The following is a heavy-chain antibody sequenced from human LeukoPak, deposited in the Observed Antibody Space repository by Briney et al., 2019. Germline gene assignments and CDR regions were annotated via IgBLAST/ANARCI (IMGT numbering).Heavy chain of an antibody. V-gene: IGHV4-61*02. J-gene: IGHJ3*02. CDR3: ARGPGVTNDAFDI. Sequence: SETLSLTCTVSGNSISSGDNYWSWIRQPAGKGLEWIGRIYTSGSTNYNPSLKSRITISVDTSKNQFSLKLSSATAADTAVYYFARGPGVTNDAFDIWGQGTMVTVSS. D-gene: IGHD3-10*01. CDR1: GNSISSGDNY. CDR2: IYTSGST.